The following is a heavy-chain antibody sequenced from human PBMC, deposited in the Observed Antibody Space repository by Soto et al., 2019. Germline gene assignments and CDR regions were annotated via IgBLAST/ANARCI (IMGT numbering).Heavy chain of an antibody. J-gene: IGHJ3*02. Sequence: XESLNISRKGSGYSFTSYWIGWVRQMPGKGLEWMGIIYPGDSDTRYSPSFQGQVTISADKSISTAYLQWSSLKASDTAMYYCAGSLGYCSSTSCYTPSIDAFDIWGQGTMVTVSS. CDR2: IYPGDSDT. CDR3: AGSLGYCSSTSCYTPSIDAFDI. CDR1: GYSFTSYW. V-gene: IGHV5-51*01. D-gene: IGHD2-2*02.